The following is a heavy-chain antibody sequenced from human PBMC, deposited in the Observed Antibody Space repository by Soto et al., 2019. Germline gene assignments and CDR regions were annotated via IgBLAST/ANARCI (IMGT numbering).Heavy chain of an antibody. CDR1: GDTFKNCV. V-gene: IGHV1-69*01. CDR2: IIPLFGTT. Sequence: QVQVVQSGVEVRRPGSSVKVSCKASGDTFKNCVISWVRQAPGQGLEWMGGIIPLFGTTDFAQRFQGRLTITTDESTTTAYMELSRLRSEDKATYYCAAELGFGKLSVVWGQGTTVIASS. J-gene: IGHJ6*01. D-gene: IGHD3-10*01. CDR3: AAELGFGKLSVV.